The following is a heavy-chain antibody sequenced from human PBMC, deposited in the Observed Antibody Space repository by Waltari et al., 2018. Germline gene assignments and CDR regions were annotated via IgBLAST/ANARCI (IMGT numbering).Heavy chain of an antibody. CDR1: VGSISSGGYY. D-gene: IGHD6-19*01. Sequence: QVQLQESGPGLVKPSQTLSLTCTFSVGSISSGGYYWIWIRPNPGKGLEWIGYIYHSGSTYYNPSLKSRVTISVDRSKNQFSLKLSSVTAADTAVYYCASPRYSSGWYRQNDAFDIWGQGTMVTVSS. CDR2: IYHSGST. CDR3: ASPRYSSGWYRQNDAFDI. J-gene: IGHJ3*02. V-gene: IGHV4-31*03.